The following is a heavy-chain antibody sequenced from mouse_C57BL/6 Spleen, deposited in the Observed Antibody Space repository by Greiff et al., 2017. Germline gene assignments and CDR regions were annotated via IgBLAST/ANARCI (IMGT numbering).Heavy chain of an antibody. D-gene: IGHD1-1*01. CDR2: ISDGGSYT. CDR3: ARVGGSSYFDY. Sequence: EVKLVESGGGLVKPGGSLKLPCAASGFTFSSYAMSWVRQTPEKRLEWVATISDGGSYTYYPDNVKGRFTISRDNAKNNLYLQMSHLKSEDTAMYYSARVGGSSYFDYWGQGTTLTVSS. CDR1: GFTFSSYA. V-gene: IGHV5-4*03. J-gene: IGHJ2*01.